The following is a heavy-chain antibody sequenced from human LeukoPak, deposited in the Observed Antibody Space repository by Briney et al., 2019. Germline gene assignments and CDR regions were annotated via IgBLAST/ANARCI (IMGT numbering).Heavy chain of an antibody. Sequence: SGTLSLTCTVSGGSISSGGYYWSWIRQHPGKGLEWIGYIYYSGSTYYNPSLKSRVTISVDTSKNQFSLKLSSVTAADTAVYYCARAGSYSSSWGDLDYWGQGTLVTVSS. CDR1: GGSISSGGYY. CDR2: IYYSGST. D-gene: IGHD6-13*01. CDR3: ARAGSYSSSWGDLDY. V-gene: IGHV4-31*03. J-gene: IGHJ4*02.